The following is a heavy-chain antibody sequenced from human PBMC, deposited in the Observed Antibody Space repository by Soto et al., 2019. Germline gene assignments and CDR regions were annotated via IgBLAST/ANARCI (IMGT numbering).Heavy chain of an antibody. CDR2: IYYSGST. Sequence: SETLSLTCTVSGGSVSSGSYYWSWIRQPPGKGLEWIGYIYYSGSTNYNPSLKSRVTISVDTSKNQFSLKLSSVTAADTAVYYCASFGYYDSSGYGGFWFDPWGQGTLVTVSS. CDR1: GGSVSSGSYY. D-gene: IGHD3-22*01. V-gene: IGHV4-61*01. CDR3: ASFGYYDSSGYGGFWFDP. J-gene: IGHJ5*02.